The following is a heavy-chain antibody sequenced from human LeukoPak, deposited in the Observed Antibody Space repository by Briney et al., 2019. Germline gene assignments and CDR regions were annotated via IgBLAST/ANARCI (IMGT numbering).Heavy chain of an antibody. CDR1: GYTLTSYG. CDR3: ARARRGELELLSWFDP. J-gene: IGHJ5*02. CDR2: ISAYNGNT. Sequence: GASVKVSCKASGYTLTSYGISWVRQAPGQGLEWMGWISAYNGNTNYAQKLQGRVTMTTDTSTSTAYMELRSLRSDDTAVYYCARARRGELELLSWFDPWGQGTLVTVSS. V-gene: IGHV1-18*01. D-gene: IGHD1-7*01.